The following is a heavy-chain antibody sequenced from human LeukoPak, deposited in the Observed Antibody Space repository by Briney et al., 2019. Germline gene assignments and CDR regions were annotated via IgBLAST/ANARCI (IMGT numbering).Heavy chain of an antibody. D-gene: IGHD3-3*01. J-gene: IGHJ6*03. CDR1: GFTFSSYA. CDR3: AKDPRDYDFWSLFMDV. V-gene: IGHV3-23*01. Sequence: GGSLRLSCAASGFTFSSYAMSWVRPAPGKGLEWVSAISGSGGSTYYADSVKGRFTISRDNSKNTLYLQMNSLRAEDTAVYYCAKDPRDYDFWSLFMDVWGKGTPVTVSS. CDR2: ISGSGGST.